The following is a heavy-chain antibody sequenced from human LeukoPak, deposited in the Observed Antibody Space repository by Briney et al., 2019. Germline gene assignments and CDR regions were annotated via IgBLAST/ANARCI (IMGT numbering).Heavy chain of an antibody. CDR1: GFTFSSYA. D-gene: IGHD1-26*01. Sequence: GGSLRLSCAASGFTFSSYAMSWVRQAPGKGLEWVSAISGSGGSTYYADSVKGRFTISRDNSKNTLYLQMNSLRAEDTAVYYCARASSGSYSFHWGQGTLVTVSS. J-gene: IGHJ4*02. CDR2: ISGSGGST. CDR3: ARASSGSYSFH. V-gene: IGHV3-23*01.